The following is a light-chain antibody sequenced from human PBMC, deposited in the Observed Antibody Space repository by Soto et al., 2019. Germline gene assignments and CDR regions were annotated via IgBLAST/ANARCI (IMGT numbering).Light chain of an antibody. J-gene: IGLJ7*01. CDR2: EVS. CDR3: QSYDSSLSGWV. Sequence: QSALTQPASVSGSPGQSITISCTGTSSDVGGYNYVSWYQQYPGKAPKLMIYEVSNRPSGVPDRFSGSKSGTSASLAITGLQAEDEADYYCQSYDSSLSGWVFGGGTQLTVL. CDR1: SSDVGGYNY. V-gene: IGLV2-14*01.